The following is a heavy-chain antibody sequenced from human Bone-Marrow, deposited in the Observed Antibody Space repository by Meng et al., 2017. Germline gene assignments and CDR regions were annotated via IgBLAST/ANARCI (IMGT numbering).Heavy chain of an antibody. CDR3: ARVPLRCRGGSCYYFDY. D-gene: IGHD2-15*01. V-gene: IGHV1-69*13. Sequence: SVKVSCKASGGTFSSYAISWVRQAPGQGLEWMGGIIPIFGTANYAQKFQGRVTITADESTSTAYMELSSLRSEDTAVYYCARVPLRCRGGSCYYFDYWGQGTLVTVSS. J-gene: IGHJ4*02. CDR2: IIPIFGTA. CDR1: GGTFSSYA.